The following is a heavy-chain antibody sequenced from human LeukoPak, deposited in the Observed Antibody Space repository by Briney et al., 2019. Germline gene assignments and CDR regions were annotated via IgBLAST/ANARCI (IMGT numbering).Heavy chain of an antibody. CDR3: AREGSSTPGSSTSCYRGVASAFYYYGMDV. Sequence: ASVKVSCKASGGTFSSYAISWVRQAPGQGLEWMGGIIPIFGTANYAQKFQGRVTITADESTSTAYMELSSLRSEDTAVYYCAREGSSTPGSSTSCYRGVASAFYYYGMDVWGKGTTVTVSS. V-gene: IGHV1-69*13. CDR1: GGTFSSYA. CDR2: IIPIFGTA. D-gene: IGHD2-2*02. J-gene: IGHJ6*04.